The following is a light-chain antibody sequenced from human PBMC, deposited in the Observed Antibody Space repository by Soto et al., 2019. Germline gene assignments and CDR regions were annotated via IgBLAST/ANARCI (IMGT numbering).Light chain of an antibody. J-gene: IGKJ1*01. CDR1: QSISSW. Sequence: DIQMTQSPSTLSASVGDRVTITCRASQSISSWLAWYQQKPGKAPKLLIYDASTLESGVPSRFSGSRSGTEFTLTISSLQPDDFATYYCQQYNSYSWTFGQGTKVDNK. CDR2: DAS. V-gene: IGKV1-5*01. CDR3: QQYNSYSWT.